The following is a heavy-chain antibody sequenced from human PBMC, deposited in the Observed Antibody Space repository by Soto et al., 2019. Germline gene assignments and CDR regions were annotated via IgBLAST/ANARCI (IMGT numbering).Heavy chain of an antibody. J-gene: IGHJ5*02. D-gene: IGHD2-15*01. V-gene: IGHV1-69*12. CDR2: IIPIFATA. CDR1: GGTFSSYA. Sequence: QVQLVQSGAEVKKPGSSVKVSCKASGGTFSSYAISWVRQAPGQGLEWMGGIIPIFATANYAQKFQGRVKITADESTSTAYMELSSLRSEDTAVYYCARGGWLVAAPNWFDPWGQGTLVTVSS. CDR3: ARGGWLVAAPNWFDP.